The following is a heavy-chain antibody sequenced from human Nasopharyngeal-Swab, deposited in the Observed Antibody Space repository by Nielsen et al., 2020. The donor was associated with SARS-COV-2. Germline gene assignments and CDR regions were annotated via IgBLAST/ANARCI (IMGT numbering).Heavy chain of an antibody. CDR1: GFTFSSFW. Sequence: ETLSLTCVGTGFTFSSFWMNWVRQAPGKGLEWVANINGDGSARYYVDSVRGRFTVSRDNAKNSLYLQMNSLRVEDTALYYCAGESGPNGFDIWGQGAMITVSS. D-gene: IGHD2-15*01. J-gene: IGHJ3*02. CDR2: INGDGSAR. CDR3: AGESGPNGFDI. V-gene: IGHV3-7*01.